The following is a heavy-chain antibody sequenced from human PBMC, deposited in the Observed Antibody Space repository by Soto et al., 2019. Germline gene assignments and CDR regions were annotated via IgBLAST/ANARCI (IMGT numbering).Heavy chain of an antibody. CDR3: AKNQGVELVPLATVDWFDP. D-gene: IGHD1-26*01. Sequence: GGSLRLSCAASGFIFENFGMSWVRQAPGKGLEWISSISGSGFKKYYADSVKGRFTISRDNSKSTVYLELNDLSAEDTAVYHCAKNQGVELVPLATVDWFDPWGQGSVVTVSS. CDR2: ISGSGFKK. CDR1: GFIFENFG. J-gene: IGHJ5*02. V-gene: IGHV3-23*01.